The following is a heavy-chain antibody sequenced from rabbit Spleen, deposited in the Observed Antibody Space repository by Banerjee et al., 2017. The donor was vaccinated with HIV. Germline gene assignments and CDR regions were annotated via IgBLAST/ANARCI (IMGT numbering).Heavy chain of an antibody. CDR3: ARDLVAVIGWNFNL. V-gene: IGHV1S40*01. CDR1: GFSFSSYYY. CDR2: IYGGSGDST. J-gene: IGHJ4*01. Sequence: QSLEESGGDLVKPGASLTLTCTASGFSFSSYYYMCWVRQAPGKGLECIACIYGGSGDSTWYASWAKGRFTISKTSSTTVTLQMTSLTAADTATYFCARDLVAVIGWNFNLWGQGTLVTVS. D-gene: IGHD1-1*01.